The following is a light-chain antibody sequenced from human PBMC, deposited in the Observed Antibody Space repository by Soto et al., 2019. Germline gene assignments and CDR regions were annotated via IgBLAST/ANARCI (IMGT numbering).Light chain of an antibody. CDR1: SSDVGGYNY. Sequence: QSALTQPPSASGSPGQSVTISCTGTSSDVGGYNYVSWYQQYPDKAPKLMIYEVSKRPSGVPDRFSGSKSGNTASLTVSGLQAEDEAEYYCSSYAGSNNPFVFGTGTKVTVL. J-gene: IGLJ1*01. CDR3: SSYAGSNNPFV. CDR2: EVS. V-gene: IGLV2-8*01.